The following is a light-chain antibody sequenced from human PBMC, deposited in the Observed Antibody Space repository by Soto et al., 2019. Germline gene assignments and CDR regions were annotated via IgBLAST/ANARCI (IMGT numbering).Light chain of an antibody. CDR3: QEYGSSPWT. CDR1: QSVSSSY. CDR2: GAS. Sequence: EIVLTQSPGTLSLSPGERATLSCRASQSVSSSYLAWYQQKPGQAPRLLIYGASSRATGIPDRFNGSGSGPAFTLTISRLEPEGFAVYYCQEYGSSPWTFGQGTKVEIK. J-gene: IGKJ1*01. V-gene: IGKV3-20*01.